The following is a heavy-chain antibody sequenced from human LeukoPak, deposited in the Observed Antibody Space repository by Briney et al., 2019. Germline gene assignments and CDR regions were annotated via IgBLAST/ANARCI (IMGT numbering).Heavy chain of an antibody. D-gene: IGHD3-10*01. CDR2: IIPIFGTA. CDR1: GGTFSSYA. V-gene: IGHV1-69*01. CDR3: AWTMVRGGYYYYYGMDV. Sequence: SVKVSCKASGGTFSSYAISWVRQAPGQGLEWMGGIIPIFGTANYAQKFRGRVTITADESTSTAYMELSSLSSEDTAVYYCAWTMVRGGYYYYYGMDVWGQGTTVTVSS. J-gene: IGHJ6*02.